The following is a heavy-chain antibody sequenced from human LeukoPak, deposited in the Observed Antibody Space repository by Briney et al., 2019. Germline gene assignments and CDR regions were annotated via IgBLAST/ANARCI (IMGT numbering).Heavy chain of an antibody. D-gene: IGHD1-7*01. CDR2: IYTSGST. CDR1: GGSISSYY. J-gene: IGHJ3*02. V-gene: IGHV4-4*07. CDR3: ARKARGITGTDDAFDT. Sequence: SETLSLTCTVSGGSISSYYWSWIRQPAGKGLEWIGRIYTSGSTNYNPSLKSRVTMSVDTSKNQFSLKLSSVTAADTAVYYCARKARGITGTDDAFDTWGQGTMVTVSS.